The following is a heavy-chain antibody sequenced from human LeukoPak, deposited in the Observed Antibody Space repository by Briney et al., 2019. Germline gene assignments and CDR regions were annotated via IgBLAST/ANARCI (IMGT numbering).Heavy chain of an antibody. V-gene: IGHV4-39*07. J-gene: IGHJ4*02. CDR3: ARDTSLSPLRY. CDR1: GGSISSSSYY. Sequence: KPSETLSLTCTVSGGSISSSSYYWGWIRQPPGKGLEWIGNIFYSGSTYYNPSLKSRVTISVDTSKNQFSLKLSSVTAADTAVYYCARDTSLSPLRYWGQGTLVTVSS. CDR2: IFYSGST. D-gene: IGHD2-2*01.